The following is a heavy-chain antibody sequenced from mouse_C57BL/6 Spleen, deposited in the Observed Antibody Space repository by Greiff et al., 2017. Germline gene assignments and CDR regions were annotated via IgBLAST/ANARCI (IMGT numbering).Heavy chain of an antibody. CDR3: AKLTGYYAMDY. D-gene: IGHD4-1*01. Sequence: QVHVKQSGPGLVAPSQSLSITCTVSGFSLTSYGVSWVRQPPGKGLEWLGVIWGDGSTNYHSALISRLSISKDNSKSQVFLNLNSLQTEYTSTYYCAKLTGYYAMDYWGQGTSVTVSS. V-gene: IGHV2-3*01. CDR1: GFSLTSYG. CDR2: IWGDGST. J-gene: IGHJ4*01.